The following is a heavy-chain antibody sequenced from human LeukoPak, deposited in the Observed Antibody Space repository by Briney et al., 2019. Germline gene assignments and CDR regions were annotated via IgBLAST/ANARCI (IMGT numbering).Heavy chain of an antibody. D-gene: IGHD2-15*01. CDR3: ARGLWCSGGSCYADGDY. CDR1: GGSFSGYY. V-gene: IGHV4-34*01. CDR2: INHSGST. Sequence: SETLSLTCAVYGGSFSGYYWGWIRQPPGKGLEWIGEINHSGSTNYNPSLKSRVTISVDTSKNQFSLKLSSVTAADTAVYYCARGLWCSGGSCYADGDYWGQGTLVTVSS. J-gene: IGHJ4*02.